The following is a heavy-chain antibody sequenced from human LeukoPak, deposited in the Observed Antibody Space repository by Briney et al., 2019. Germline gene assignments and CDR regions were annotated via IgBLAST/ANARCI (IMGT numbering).Heavy chain of an antibody. J-gene: IGHJ4*02. CDR2: ISWNCGSI. Sequence: SLRLSCAASGFTFDDYAMHWVRRAPGKGLEWVSGISWNCGSIGYADSVKGRFTISRDNAKNTLFLQMNSLRVEDTGFYYCARDAGWGRLDSWGQGALVTVSS. D-gene: IGHD3-16*01. CDR3: ARDAGWGRLDS. CDR1: GFTFDDYA. V-gene: IGHV3-9*01.